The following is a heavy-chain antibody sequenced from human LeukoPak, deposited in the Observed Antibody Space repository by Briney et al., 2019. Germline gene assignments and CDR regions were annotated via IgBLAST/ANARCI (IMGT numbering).Heavy chain of an antibody. D-gene: IGHD2-2*01. CDR2: IWYDGSNK. CDR1: GFTFRIYG. Sequence: GGSLRLSCEASGFTFRIYGMHWVRQAPGKGLEWVAVIWYDGSNKYYADSVKGRFTISRDNSKNTLYLQMNSLRAEDTAVYYCARDRCSSTSCYPLYYYYGMDVWGQGTTVTVSS. CDR3: ARDRCSSTSCYPLYYYYGMDV. J-gene: IGHJ6*02. V-gene: IGHV3-33*01.